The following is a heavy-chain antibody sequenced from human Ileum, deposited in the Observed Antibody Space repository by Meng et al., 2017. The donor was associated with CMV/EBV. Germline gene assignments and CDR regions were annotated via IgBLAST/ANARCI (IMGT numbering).Heavy chain of an antibody. D-gene: IGHD3-3*01. CDR2: IHYSGST. CDR3: ARVIDNDFWSGSRFDP. V-gene: IGHV4-39*07. Sequence: SETLSLTCAVSGDSITSSGYYWAWIRQPPGKGLEWIGSIHYSGSTYHNPSLKSRVTISRDTSKNQFSLKLTSVTAADTAVYYCARVIDNDFWSGSRFDPWGQGTLVTVSS. J-gene: IGHJ5*02. CDR1: GDSITSSGYY.